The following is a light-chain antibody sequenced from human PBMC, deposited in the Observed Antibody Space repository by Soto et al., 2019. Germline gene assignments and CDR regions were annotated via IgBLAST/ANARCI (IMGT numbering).Light chain of an antibody. Sequence: EIVLTQSPGTLSLSPGERATLSCRASQSVSSSYLAWYQQKPGQAPRLLIYGASSRATGIPDRFSGSESGTDFTLTISRLEPEDFAVYYCQQYGSSPFAFGQGTKVEIK. CDR3: QQYGSSPFA. V-gene: IGKV3-20*01. J-gene: IGKJ1*01. CDR1: QSVSSSY. CDR2: GAS.